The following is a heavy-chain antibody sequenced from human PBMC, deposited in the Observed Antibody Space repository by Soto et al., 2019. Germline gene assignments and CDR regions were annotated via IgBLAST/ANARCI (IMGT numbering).Heavy chain of an antibody. J-gene: IGHJ3*02. CDR1: GFTFSCYY. Sequence: EVQLVESGGGLVQYGGSLKLSCAASGFTFSCYYMSWVRQPPGKGLEWVANIKQDGSEKYYVDSVKGRFTISRDNAKNSLYLQMNSLRVEDTAVYYCARDGYSAGFDIWGQGTMVTVSS. CDR3: ARDGYSAGFDI. D-gene: IGHD5-18*01. CDR2: IKQDGSEK. V-gene: IGHV3-7*01.